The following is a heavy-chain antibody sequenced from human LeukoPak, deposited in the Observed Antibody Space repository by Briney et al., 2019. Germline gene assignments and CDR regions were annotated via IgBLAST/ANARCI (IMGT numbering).Heavy chain of an antibody. D-gene: IGHD6-6*01. J-gene: IGHJ4*02. CDR3: ARGGVGIAARRDYFDY. V-gene: IGHV4-34*01. Sequence: PSETLSLTCAVYGGSFSGYYWSWIRQPPGKGLEWIGEINHSGSTNYNPSLKSRVTISVDTSKNQFSLKLSSVTAADTAVYYCARGGVGIAARRDYFDYWGQGTLVTVSS. CDR1: GGSFSGYY. CDR2: INHSGST.